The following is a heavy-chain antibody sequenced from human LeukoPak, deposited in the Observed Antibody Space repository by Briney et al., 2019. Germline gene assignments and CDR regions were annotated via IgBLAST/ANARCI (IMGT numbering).Heavy chain of an antibody. D-gene: IGHD2-15*01. CDR2: IIPVFGTA. J-gene: IGHJ3*02. CDR1: GGTFSSYA. Sequence: SVKVTFKASGGTFSSYAISWVRQAPGQGLEWMGGIIPVFGTANYAQKFQGRVTITADESTSTAYMELSSLRSEDTAVYHCARDRVVGLGIDNAFDIWGHGTMVTVSS. CDR3: ARDRVVGLGIDNAFDI. V-gene: IGHV1-69*13.